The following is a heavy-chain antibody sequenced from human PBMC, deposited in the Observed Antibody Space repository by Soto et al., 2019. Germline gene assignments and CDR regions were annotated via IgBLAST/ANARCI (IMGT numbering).Heavy chain of an antibody. CDR3: ARRYGSGFDY. CDR1: GGSISSYD. J-gene: IGHJ4*02. V-gene: IGHV4-59*08. Sequence: PSGTLSLTCTVSGGSISSYDGSWIRQPPGKGLEWIGYIYYSGSTNYNPSLKSRVTISVDTSKNQFSLKLSSVTAADTAVYYCARRYGSGFDYWGQGTLVTVSS. D-gene: IGHD3-10*01. CDR2: IYYSGST.